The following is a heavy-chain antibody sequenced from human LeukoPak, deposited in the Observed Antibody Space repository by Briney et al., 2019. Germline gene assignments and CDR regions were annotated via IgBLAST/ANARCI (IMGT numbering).Heavy chain of an antibody. V-gene: IGHV3-64D*09. CDR2: ISSNGGSS. J-gene: IGHJ4*02. CDR3: AKDLTMTTAFDY. D-gene: IGHD3-22*01. Sequence: GGSLRLSCSASGFTFSAYAMYWVRQAPGKGLEYVSGISSNGGSSFYADSVKGRFTISRDNSKNTLYLQMSSLRAEDTAVYYCAKDLTMTTAFDYWGQGTLVTVSS. CDR1: GFTFSAYA.